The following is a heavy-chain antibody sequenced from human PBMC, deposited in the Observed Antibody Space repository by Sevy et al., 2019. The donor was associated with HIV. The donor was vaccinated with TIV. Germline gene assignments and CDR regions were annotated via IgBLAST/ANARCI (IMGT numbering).Heavy chain of an antibody. CDR2: MSPKSGST. D-gene: IGHD3-3*01. Sequence: ASVKVSCKASGDTFSTYDINWVRQAPGQGLEWMGWMSPKSGSTGFAQKFQGRLNMTRDTSINTAYMELSSLRSEDTAVYYLSSGGSGDVWNYGYYYYGMDVWGQGTTVPVSS. J-gene: IGHJ6*02. V-gene: IGHV1-8*02. CDR3: SSGGSGDVWNYGYYYYGMDV. CDR1: GDTFSTYD.